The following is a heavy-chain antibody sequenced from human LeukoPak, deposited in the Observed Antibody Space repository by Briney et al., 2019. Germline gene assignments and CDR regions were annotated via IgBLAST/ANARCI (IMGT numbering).Heavy chain of an antibody. CDR2: ISGSGEGT. CDR1: DYAFYSYA. D-gene: IGHD4/OR15-4a*01. J-gene: IGHJ6*03. V-gene: IGHV3-23*01. Sequence: TGGSLRLSCAGSDYAFYSYAMTWVRQAPGKGLEWVSAISGSGEGTYYSDSVKGRFTISRDNSKDMLYLRMNDLRAEDTAVYYCTSDYGLYYYYMALWGKGTTVTVS. CDR3: TSDYGLYYYYMAL.